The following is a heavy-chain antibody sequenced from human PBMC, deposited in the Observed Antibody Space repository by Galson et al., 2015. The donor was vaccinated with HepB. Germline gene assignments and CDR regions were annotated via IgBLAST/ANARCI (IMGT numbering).Heavy chain of an antibody. CDR2: INPNSGGT. V-gene: IGHV1-2*02. Sequence: SVKVSCKASGYTFTGYYMHWVRQAPGQGLEWMGWINPNSGGTNYAQKFQGRVTMTRDTSISTAYMELSRLRSDDTAVYYCACTYSNYRHYYYYGMDVWGQGTTVTVSS. CDR1: GYTFTGYY. J-gene: IGHJ6*02. D-gene: IGHD4-11*01. CDR3: ACTYSNYRHYYYYGMDV.